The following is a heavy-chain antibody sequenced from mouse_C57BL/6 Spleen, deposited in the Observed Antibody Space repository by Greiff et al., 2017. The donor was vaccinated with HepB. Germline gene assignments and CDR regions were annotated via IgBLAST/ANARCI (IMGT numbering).Heavy chain of an antibody. Sequence: EVQLVESGGGLVKPGGSLKLSCAASGFTFSDYGMHWVRQAPEKGLEWVAYISSGSSTIYYADTVKGRFTISRENAKNTLCLQMTSLRSEDTAMYYCARDGYYDCAMDYWGQGTSVTVSS. CDR1: GFTFSDYG. CDR3: ARDGYYDCAMDY. D-gene: IGHD2-3*01. V-gene: IGHV5-17*01. J-gene: IGHJ4*01. CDR2: ISSGSSTI.